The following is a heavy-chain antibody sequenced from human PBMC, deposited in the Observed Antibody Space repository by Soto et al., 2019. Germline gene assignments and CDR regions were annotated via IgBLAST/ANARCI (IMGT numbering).Heavy chain of an antibody. Sequence: ASVKVSCKASGYTFTSYYMHWVRQAPGQGLEWMGIINPSGGSTSYAQKFQGRVTMTRDTSTSTVYMELSSQRSEDTAVYYCASSGWYPQAYYYYYYGMDVWGQGTTVTVSS. J-gene: IGHJ6*02. CDR1: GYTFTSYY. V-gene: IGHV1-46*01. D-gene: IGHD2-15*01. CDR2: INPSGGST. CDR3: ASSGWYPQAYYYYYYGMDV.